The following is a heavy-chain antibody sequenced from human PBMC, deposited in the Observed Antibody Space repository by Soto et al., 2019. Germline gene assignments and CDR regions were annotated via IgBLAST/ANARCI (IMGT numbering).Heavy chain of an antibody. CDR1: GFTFSSYA. CDR3: AKEGPYYDGSGSYYNLRVPFFDY. Sequence: EVQLLESGGGLVHPGGSLRLTCAASGFTFSSYALSWGRQAQGKGLEWVSAISGSGGSTYYADSVNGRFTISRDNSMNSLYLQMNSRRVEDTAVYYWAKEGPYYDGSGSYYNLRVPFFDYWGQGTLVIVSS. CDR2: ISGSGGST. J-gene: IGHJ4*02. D-gene: IGHD3-10*01. V-gene: IGHV3-23*01.